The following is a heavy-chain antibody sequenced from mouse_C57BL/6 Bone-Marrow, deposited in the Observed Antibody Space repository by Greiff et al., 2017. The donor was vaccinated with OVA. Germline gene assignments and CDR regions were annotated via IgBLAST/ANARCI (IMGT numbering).Heavy chain of an antibody. CDR3: TRSDYYGSSPYWYFDV. CDR1: GYTFTSYW. D-gene: IGHD1-1*01. V-gene: IGHV1-5*01. J-gene: IGHJ1*03. Sequence: VQLQQSGTVLARPGASVKMSCKTSGYTFTSYWMHWVKQRPGQGLEWIGAIYPGNSDTSYNQKFKGKAKLTAVTSASTAYMELSRLTNEDSAVYYFTRSDYYGSSPYWYFDVWGTGTTVTVSS. CDR2: IYPGNSDT.